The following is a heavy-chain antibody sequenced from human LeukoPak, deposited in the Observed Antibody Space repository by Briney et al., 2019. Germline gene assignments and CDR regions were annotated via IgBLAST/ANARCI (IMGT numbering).Heavy chain of an antibody. CDR2: TNRDGSST. V-gene: IGHV3-74*01. Sequence: GGSLRLSCAASGFTFSSYWMYWVRQAPGKGLVWVPRTNRDGSSTSYADSVKGRFTISRDNSKNTLYLQMTSLRGEDTAMYYCAREGTARDAFDIWGQGTMVTVSS. CDR3: AREGTARDAFDI. D-gene: IGHD2-21*02. CDR1: GFTFSSYW. J-gene: IGHJ3*02.